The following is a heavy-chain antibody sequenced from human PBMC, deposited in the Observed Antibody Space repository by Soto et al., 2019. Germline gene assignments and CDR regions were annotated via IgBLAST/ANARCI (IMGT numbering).Heavy chain of an antibody. Sequence: VQLVESGGGVVQPGRSLRLSCAASGFTFSSYGMHWVRQAPGKGLEWVAVISYDGSNKYYADSVKGRFTISRDNSKNTLYLQMNSLRAEDTAVYYCAKFGGEVATTPYYYYMDVWGKGTTVTVSS. D-gene: IGHD3-16*01. CDR3: AKFGGEVATTPYYYYMDV. J-gene: IGHJ6*03. CDR1: GFTFSSYG. V-gene: IGHV3-30*18. CDR2: ISYDGSNK.